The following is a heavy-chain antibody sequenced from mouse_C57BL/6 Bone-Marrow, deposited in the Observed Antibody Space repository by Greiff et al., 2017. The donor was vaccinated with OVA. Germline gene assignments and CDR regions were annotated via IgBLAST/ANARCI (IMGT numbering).Heavy chain of an antibody. V-gene: IGHV5-15*01. CDR1: GFTFSDYG. D-gene: IGHD1-1*01. CDR3: ARHYGSSYSYFDY. Sequence: EVQLVESGGGLVQPGGSLKLSCAASGFTFSDYGMAWVRQAPRKGPEWVAFISNLAYSIYYADTVTGRFTISRENAKNTLYLEMSSLRSEDTAMYYCARHYGSSYSYFDYWGQGTTLTVSS. CDR2: ISNLAYSI. J-gene: IGHJ2*01.